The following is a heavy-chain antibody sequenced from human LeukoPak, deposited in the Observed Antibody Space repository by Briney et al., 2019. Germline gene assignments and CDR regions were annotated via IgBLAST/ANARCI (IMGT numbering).Heavy chain of an antibody. CDR1: GYTFTSSG. CDR2: VSTHSGNT. D-gene: IGHD2-2*03. Sequence: ASVKVSCKASGYTFTSSGISWVRRAHGQGLEWMGWVSTHSGNTNYAQKFQGRVTMTRDTSTNTAYMELKNLRPDDTAIYYCARDLGYCSFGFGLGNCNRKWFDPWGQGTLVSVSS. J-gene: IGHJ5*02. CDR3: ARDLGYCSFGFGLGNCNRKWFDP. V-gene: IGHV1-18*01.